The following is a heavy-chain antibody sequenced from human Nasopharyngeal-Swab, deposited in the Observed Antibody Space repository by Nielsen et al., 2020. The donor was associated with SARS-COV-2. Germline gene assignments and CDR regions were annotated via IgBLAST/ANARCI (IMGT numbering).Heavy chain of an antibody. J-gene: IGHJ4*02. CDR1: GYTFTSYG. Sequence: ASVKVSCKASGYTFTSYGISWVRQAPGQGLEWMGWISAYNGNTNYAQKLQGRVTMTTDTSTSTAYMELRSLRSDDTAVYYCARESSIAVAEAIFDYWGQGTLVTVSS. CDR2: ISAYNGNT. CDR3: ARESSIAVAEAIFDY. V-gene: IGHV1-18*01. D-gene: IGHD6-19*01.